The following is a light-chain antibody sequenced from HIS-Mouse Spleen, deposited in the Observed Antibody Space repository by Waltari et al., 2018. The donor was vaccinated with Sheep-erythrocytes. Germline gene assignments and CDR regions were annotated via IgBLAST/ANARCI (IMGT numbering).Light chain of an antibody. CDR2: QDS. Sequence: SYELTQPPSVSVSPGQTASITSSGDKLGDKYACWYQQQPGHSPVLVIYQDSKRPSGIPERFSGSNSGNTATLTISGTQAMDEADYYCQAWDSSTVVFGGGTKLTVL. J-gene: IGLJ2*01. CDR1: KLGDKY. V-gene: IGLV3-1*01. CDR3: QAWDSSTVV.